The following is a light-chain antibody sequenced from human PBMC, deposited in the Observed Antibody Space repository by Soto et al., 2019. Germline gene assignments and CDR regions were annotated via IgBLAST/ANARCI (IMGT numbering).Light chain of an antibody. Sequence: QSVLTQPPSASETPGQRVTISCSGSSSNIGGNAVNWYQHLPGTAPKLLIYNNNERPSGVPDRFSGSKSGTSASLAISGLQSEDEADYYCASWDDSVNGVVFGGGTKVTVL. CDR3: ASWDDSVNGVV. V-gene: IGLV1-44*01. CDR1: SSNIGGNA. J-gene: IGLJ2*01. CDR2: NNN.